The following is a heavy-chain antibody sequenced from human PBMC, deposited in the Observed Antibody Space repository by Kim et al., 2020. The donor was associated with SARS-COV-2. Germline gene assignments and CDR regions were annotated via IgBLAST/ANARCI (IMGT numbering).Heavy chain of an antibody. V-gene: IGHV1-18*01. CDR3: ARGEMGYGSGSYFGYDY. D-gene: IGHD3-10*01. CDR1: GYTFTSYV. CDR2: ISSYNGNT. Sequence: ASVKVSCKASGYTFTSYVISWVRHAPGQGLEWMGWISSYNGNTNYAQKLQGRVTMTTDTSTSTAYMELRSLRSDDTDVYYCARGEMGYGSGSYFGYDYWGEGTLVTVSS. J-gene: IGHJ4*02.